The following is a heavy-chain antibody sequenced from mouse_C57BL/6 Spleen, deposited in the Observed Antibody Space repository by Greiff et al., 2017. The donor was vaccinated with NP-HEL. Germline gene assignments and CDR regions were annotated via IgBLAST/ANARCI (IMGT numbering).Heavy chain of an antibody. Sequence: VQLQQSGAELVRPGASVTLSCKASGYTFTDYEMHWVKQTPVHGLEWIGAIDPETGGTAYNQKSKGKAILTADKSSSTAYMELRSLTSEDSAVYYCTRWYYYGSSDYWGQGTTLSVSS. CDR2: IDPETGGT. V-gene: IGHV1-15*01. CDR3: TRWYYYGSSDY. D-gene: IGHD1-1*01. J-gene: IGHJ2*01. CDR1: GYTFTDYE.